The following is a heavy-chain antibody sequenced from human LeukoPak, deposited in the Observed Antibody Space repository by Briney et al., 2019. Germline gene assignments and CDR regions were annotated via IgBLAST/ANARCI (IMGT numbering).Heavy chain of an antibody. CDR2: IYYSGST. CDR1: GGSISSYY. J-gene: IGHJ4*02. CDR3: ARAGILTGYAFDY. D-gene: IGHD3-9*01. Sequence: PSETLSLTCTVSGGSISSYYRSWIRQPPGKGLEWIGYIYYSGSTNYNPSLKGRVTISVDTSKNQFSLKLSSVTAADTAVYYCARAGILTGYAFDYWGQGTLVTVSS. V-gene: IGHV4-59*01.